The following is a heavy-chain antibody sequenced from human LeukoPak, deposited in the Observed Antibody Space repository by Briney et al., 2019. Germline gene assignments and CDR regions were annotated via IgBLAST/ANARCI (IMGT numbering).Heavy chain of an antibody. CDR3: ARGPETEYPDC. J-gene: IGHJ4*02. CDR2: IYYSGST. CDR1: GGSISSYY. Sequence: SETLSLTCTVSGGSISSYYWSWIRQPPGKGLEWIGYIYYSGSTNYNPSLKSRVTISVDTSKNQFSLKLSSVTAADTAVYYCARGPETEYPDCWGQGTLVTVSS. D-gene: IGHD2/OR15-2a*01. V-gene: IGHV4-59*01.